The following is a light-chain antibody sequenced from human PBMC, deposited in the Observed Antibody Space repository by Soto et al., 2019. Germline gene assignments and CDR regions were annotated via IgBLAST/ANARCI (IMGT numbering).Light chain of an antibody. CDR1: LNVNSY. Sequence: VLTQSPATLSLSPGERATLACRASLNVNSYLAWYQQRPGQAPRLLIYDASNRAAGIPARFSGSGSGTDFTLTISSLEPEDFAIYYCQQRQYWPPITFGQGTRLEIK. J-gene: IGKJ5*01. CDR2: DAS. CDR3: QQRQYWPPIT. V-gene: IGKV3-11*01.